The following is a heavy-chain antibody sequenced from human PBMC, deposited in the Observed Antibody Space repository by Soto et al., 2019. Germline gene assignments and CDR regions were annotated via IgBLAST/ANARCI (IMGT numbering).Heavy chain of an antibody. V-gene: IGHV3-30*01. CDR3: ARVGSSGWYYFDY. Sequence: ESGGGVVQPGRSLRLSCAASGFTFSSYAMHWVRQAPGKGLEWVAVISYDGSNKYYADSVKGRFTISRDNSKNTLYLQMNSLRAEDMAVYYCARVGSSGWYYFDYWGQGTLVTVSS. CDR1: GFTFSSYA. D-gene: IGHD6-19*01. CDR2: ISYDGSNK. J-gene: IGHJ4*02.